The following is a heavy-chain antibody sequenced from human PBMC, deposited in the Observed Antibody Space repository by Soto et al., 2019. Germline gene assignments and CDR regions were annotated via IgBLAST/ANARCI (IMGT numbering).Heavy chain of an antibody. Sequence: GASVKVSCKASGYTFTSYAMHWVRQAPGQRLEWMGWINAGNGNTKYSQKFQGRVTITRDTSASTAYVELSSLRSEDTAVYYCASSGGYGDYGFDYWGQGTLVTVSS. CDR3: ASSGGYGDYGFDY. J-gene: IGHJ4*02. D-gene: IGHD4-17*01. CDR2: INAGNGNT. V-gene: IGHV1-3*01. CDR1: GYTFTSYA.